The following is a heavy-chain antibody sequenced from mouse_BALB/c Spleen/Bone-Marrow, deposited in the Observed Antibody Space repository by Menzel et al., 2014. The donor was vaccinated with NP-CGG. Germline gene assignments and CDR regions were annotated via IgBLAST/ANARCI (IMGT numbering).Heavy chain of an antibody. J-gene: IGHJ4*01. CDR3: ARPTPRYFAMDY. D-gene: IGHD6-1*01. V-gene: IGHV2-9*02. CDR2: IWAGGST. Sequence: QVQLKQSGPGLVAPSQSLSITCTVSGFSLTSYGVHWVRQPPGKGLEWLGVIWAGGSTNYNSALMSRLSISKDNSKGQVFLKMNSLQTDDTAMYYCARPTPRYFAMDYWGQGTSVTVSS. CDR1: GFSLTSYG.